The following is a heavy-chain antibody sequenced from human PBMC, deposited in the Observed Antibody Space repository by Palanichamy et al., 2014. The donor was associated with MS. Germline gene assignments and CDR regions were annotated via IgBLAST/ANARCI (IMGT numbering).Heavy chain of an antibody. CDR1: GGSIRGYY. D-gene: IGHD3-10*01. Sequence: QVQLQESGPGLVKPSETLSLTCTVSGGSIRGYYWSWIRQPAGKGLEWIGRIYPRGITNYSPSLKSRVTMSIDTSKNQFSLNLSSVTAADTAVYYCARDDYGSGTSAYGMDVWGQGTTVTVSS. CDR2: IYPRGIT. CDR3: ARDDYGSGTSAYGMDV. J-gene: IGHJ6*02. V-gene: IGHV4-4*07.